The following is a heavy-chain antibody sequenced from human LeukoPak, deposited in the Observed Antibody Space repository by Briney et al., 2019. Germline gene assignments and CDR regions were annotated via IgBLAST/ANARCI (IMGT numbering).Heavy chain of an antibody. CDR1: GFTFDDYA. CDR2: ISWNSGSI. J-gene: IGHJ4*02. CDR3: AKGYSSSWYVVLFDY. V-gene: IGHV3-9*01. D-gene: IGHD6-13*01. Sequence: GGSLGLSCAASGFTFDDYAMHWVRQAPGKGLEWVSGISWNSGSIGYADSVKGRFTISRDNAKNSLYLQMNSLRAEDTALYYCAKGYSSSWYVVLFDYWGQGTLVTVSS.